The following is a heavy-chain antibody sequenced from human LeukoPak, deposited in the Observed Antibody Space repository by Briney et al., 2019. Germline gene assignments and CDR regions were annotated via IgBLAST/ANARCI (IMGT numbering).Heavy chain of an antibody. J-gene: IGHJ3*02. V-gene: IGHV4-59*01. CDR3: ARVAAPDAFDI. D-gene: IGHD6-19*01. Sequence: SETLSLTCPVSGGSISRYYWSWIRQPPGKEREWIGYIYYSGSTNYNPSLKSQFTISVDTSKNQFSLKLSSVTAAATDVYYCARVAAPDAFDIWGQGKRVTVSS. CDR1: GGSISRYY. CDR2: IYYSGST.